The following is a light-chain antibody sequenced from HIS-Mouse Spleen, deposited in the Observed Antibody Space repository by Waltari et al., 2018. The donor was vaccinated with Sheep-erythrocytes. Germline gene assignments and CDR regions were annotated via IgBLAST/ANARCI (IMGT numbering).Light chain of an antibody. J-gene: IGLJ3*02. V-gene: IGLV1-47*01. CDR1: RTNIGSNY. CDR2: RNN. CDR3: AAWDDSLSGNWV. Sequence: QSVLTQPPSPPGPPGQTVTRSCSGSRTNIGSNYVYWYQPPPGTAPKLLIYRNNQRPSGVPDRFSGSKSGTSASLAISGLRSEDEADYYCAAWDDSLSGNWVFGGGTKLTVL.